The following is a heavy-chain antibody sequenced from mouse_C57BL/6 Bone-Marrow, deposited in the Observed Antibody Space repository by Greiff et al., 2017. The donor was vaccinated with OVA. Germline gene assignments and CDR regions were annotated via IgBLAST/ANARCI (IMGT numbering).Heavy chain of an antibody. J-gene: IGHJ2*01. CDR1: GFTFSDYY. D-gene: IGHD2-1*01. V-gene: IGHV5-12*01. CDR2: ISNGGGST. Sequence: EVKVVESGGGLVQPGGSLKLSCAASGFTFSDYYMYWVRQTPEKRLEWVAYISNGGGSTYYPDTVKGRFTISRDNAKNTLYLQMSRLKSEDTAMYYCARQAIYYGLDYWGQGTTLTVSS. CDR3: ARQAIYYGLDY.